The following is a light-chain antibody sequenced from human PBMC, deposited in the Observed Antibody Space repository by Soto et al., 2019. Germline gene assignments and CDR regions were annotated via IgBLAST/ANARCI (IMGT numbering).Light chain of an antibody. CDR2: AAS. Sequence: DIQLTQSPSFLSASVGDRVTITCRASQGIRDFQKPGKAPKLLIYAASTLQAGVPTRFSGFASGTEFTLTISNLQPADSATYYCQQFNVYPLTFGGGTKVEIK. CDR1: QGIRDF. CDR3: QQFNVYPLT. J-gene: IGKJ4*01. V-gene: IGKV1-9*01.